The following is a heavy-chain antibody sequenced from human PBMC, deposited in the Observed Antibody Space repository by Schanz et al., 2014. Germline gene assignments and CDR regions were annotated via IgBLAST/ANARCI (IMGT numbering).Heavy chain of an antibody. Sequence: EVQLLDSGGGLVQPGGSLRLSCAASGFTFSSYWMSWVRQAPGKGLEWVSSISHSGGSKYYADSVKGRFTISRDNSENTLYLQMNSLSADDTAVFYCAKGMGYCSGGTCYDYYYYGLDVWGQGTTVTVSS. CDR1: GFTFSSYW. CDR2: ISHSGGSK. V-gene: IGHV3-23*01. J-gene: IGHJ6*02. CDR3: AKGMGYCSGGTCYDYYYYGLDV. D-gene: IGHD2-15*01.